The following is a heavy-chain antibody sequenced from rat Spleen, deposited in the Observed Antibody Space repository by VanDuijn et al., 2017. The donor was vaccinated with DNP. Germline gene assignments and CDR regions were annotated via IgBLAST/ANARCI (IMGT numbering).Heavy chain of an antibody. Sequence: EVQLVESGGGLVQPGRSLKLSCAASGFTFSDYAMAWVRQAPKKDLEWVATISYDGSRTYFRDSVKGRFTISRDNAKSSLYLQMNSLKSEDTATYYCASTVAYXXXYWGQGVMXTVSS. D-gene: IGHD1-1*01. J-gene: IGHJ2*01. CDR2: ISYDGSRT. V-gene: IGHV5-17*01. CDR3: ASTVAYXXXY. CDR1: GFTFSDYA.